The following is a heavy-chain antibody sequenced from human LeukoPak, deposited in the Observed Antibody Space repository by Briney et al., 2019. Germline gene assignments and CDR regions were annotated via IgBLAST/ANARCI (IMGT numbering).Heavy chain of an antibody. CDR2: IYTSGST. D-gene: IGHD2-2*01. V-gene: IGHV4-4*07. Sequence: SETLSLTCTVSGGSISSYYWSWIRQPAGKGLEWIGRIYTSGSTNYNPSLKSRVTMSVDTSKNQFSLKLSSVTAADTAVYYCARVSSVVVPAATYYYYYYMDVWGKGTTVTVSS. J-gene: IGHJ6*03. CDR3: ARVSSVVVPAATYYYYYYMDV. CDR1: GGSISSYY.